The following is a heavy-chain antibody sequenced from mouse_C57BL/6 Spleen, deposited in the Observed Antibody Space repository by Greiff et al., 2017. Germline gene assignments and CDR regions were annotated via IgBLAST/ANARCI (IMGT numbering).Heavy chain of an antibody. J-gene: IGHJ4*01. V-gene: IGHV1-19*01. CDR2: INPYNGGT. CDR1: GYTFTDYY. CDR3: ARYGTTVVANAMDY. D-gene: IGHD1-1*01. Sequence: VQLQQSGPVLVKPGASVKMSCKASGYTFTDYYMNWVKQSHGKSLEWIGVINPYNGGTSYNQKFKGKATLTVDKSCSTAYMELNSLTSEDSAVYYCARYGTTVVANAMDYWGQGTSVTVSS.